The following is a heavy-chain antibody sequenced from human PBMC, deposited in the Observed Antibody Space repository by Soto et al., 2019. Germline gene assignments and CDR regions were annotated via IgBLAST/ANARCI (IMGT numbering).Heavy chain of an antibody. Sequence: SVEVSFKASCYTFTSYGISWVRQAPGQGLEWMGWISAYNGNTNYAQKLQGRVTMTTDTSTSTAYMELRSLRSDDTAVYYCAFGYSYGSVWFDPWGQGTLVTVSS. CDR1: CYTFTSYG. D-gene: IGHD5-18*01. CDR2: ISAYNGNT. J-gene: IGHJ5*02. V-gene: IGHV1-18*01. CDR3: AFGYSYGSVWFDP.